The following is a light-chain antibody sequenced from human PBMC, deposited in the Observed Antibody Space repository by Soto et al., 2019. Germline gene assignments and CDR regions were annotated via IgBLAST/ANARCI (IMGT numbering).Light chain of an antibody. V-gene: IGKV1-12*01. J-gene: IGKJ4*01. CDR3: HQANSFPLT. CDR2: AAS. Sequence: DIQMTQSPSSVSASVGDRVTITCRASQGIANWLDWYQQKPRKAPKLLIYAASSLQSGVPSRFSCSGSGTDFTLTINNLQPEDFATYYCHQANSFPLTFAGGTKVEIK. CDR1: QGIANW.